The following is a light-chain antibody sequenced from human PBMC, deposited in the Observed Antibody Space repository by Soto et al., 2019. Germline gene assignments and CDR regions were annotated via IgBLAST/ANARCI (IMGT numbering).Light chain of an antibody. Sequence: DIQMTQSPSTLSASVGDRVTITCRASQSISSWLAWYQQKPGKAPKLLIYDASSLESGVPSRFSGSGSGTEFTLTISSLQPDDFATYYCQQCFWHWTFGQGTKV. CDR3: QQCFWHWT. V-gene: IGKV1-5*01. CDR1: QSISSW. J-gene: IGKJ1*01. CDR2: DAS.